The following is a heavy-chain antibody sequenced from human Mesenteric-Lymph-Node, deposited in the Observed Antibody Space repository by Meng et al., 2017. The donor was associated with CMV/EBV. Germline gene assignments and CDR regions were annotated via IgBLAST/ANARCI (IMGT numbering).Heavy chain of an antibody. J-gene: IGHJ4*02. Sequence: LSLTCAASGFTVSSNYMSWVRQAPGKGLEWVSVIYSGGSIYYADSVKGRFTISRDNSKNTLYLQMNSLRAEDTAVYYCARDHDYLNYFDYWGQGTLVTVSS. CDR3: ARDHDYLNYFDY. CDR1: GFTVSSNY. V-gene: IGHV3-66*02. D-gene: IGHD3-16*01. CDR2: IYSGGSI.